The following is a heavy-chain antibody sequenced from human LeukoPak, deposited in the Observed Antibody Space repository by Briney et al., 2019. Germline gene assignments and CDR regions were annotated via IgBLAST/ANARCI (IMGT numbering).Heavy chain of an antibody. V-gene: IGHV3-21*01. CDR2: ISSSSSYI. CDR1: GFTFSSYG. D-gene: IGHD3-16*01. J-gene: IGHJ4*02. Sequence: GGSPRLSCVASGFTFSSYGMNWVRQAPGKGLEWVSSISSSSSYIKYADSVKGRFTVSRDNAKKSLYLQMNNLRAEDTAVYYCAIVAGGDPFDYWGQGTLVTVSS. CDR3: AIVAGGDPFDY.